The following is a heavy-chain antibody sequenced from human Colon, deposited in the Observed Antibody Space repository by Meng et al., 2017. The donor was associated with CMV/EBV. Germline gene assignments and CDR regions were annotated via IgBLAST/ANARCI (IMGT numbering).Heavy chain of an antibody. Sequence: ETLSLTCAASEITFRSYDMSWVRQAPGKGLGWVSIIYSGGSRTYYADSVKGRFTISRDNSKNTLYLQMNSLRAEDTAVYYCAKEGERYCSGTSCYKGMDVWGQGTTVTVSS. J-gene: IGHJ6*02. CDR2: IYSGGSRT. CDR1: EITFRSYD. CDR3: AKEGERYCSGTSCYKGMDV. V-gene: IGHV3-23*03. D-gene: IGHD2-2*02.